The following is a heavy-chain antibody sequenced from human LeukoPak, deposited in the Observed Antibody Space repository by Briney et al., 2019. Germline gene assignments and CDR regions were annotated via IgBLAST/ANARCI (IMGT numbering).Heavy chain of an antibody. CDR2: ITWNGFST. D-gene: IGHD6-19*01. CDR3: AKDYGYSNDWYLIDY. V-gene: IGHV3-43D*03. CDR1: GFTFDGYA. Sequence: PGGSLRLSCEASGFTFDGYAMHWVRQTPEKGLEWLGLITWNGFSTYYADSVRGRFTISRDNSKNSLYLQMNSLSTDDTALYYCAKDYGYSNDWYLIDYWGQGTLVTVSS. J-gene: IGHJ4*02.